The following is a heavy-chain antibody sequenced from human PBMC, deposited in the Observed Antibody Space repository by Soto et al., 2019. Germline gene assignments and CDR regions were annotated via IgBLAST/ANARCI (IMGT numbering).Heavy chain of an antibody. V-gene: IGHV4-30-2*01. Sequence: SETLSLTCAGSGGSISSGGYFWSWIRQPPGKGLEWIGYMYHSGSTYYNPSLKSRVTISIDRSKNQFSLKLSSVTAADAAVYYCSSHHGDAYNHHDFWGQGTLVTVSS. CDR2: MYHSGST. J-gene: IGHJ4*02. CDR1: GGSISSGGYF. CDR3: SSHHGDAYNHHDF. D-gene: IGHD1-1*01.